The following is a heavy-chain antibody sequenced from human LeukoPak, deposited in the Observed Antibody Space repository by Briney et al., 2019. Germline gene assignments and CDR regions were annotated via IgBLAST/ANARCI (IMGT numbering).Heavy chain of an antibody. D-gene: IGHD6-19*01. Sequence: GASVKVSCKASGYTFTSYYMHWVRQAPGQGLEWMGWISPNRGGTNYAQKFQGRVTMTRDTSISTAYMELSRLRSDDTAVYYCARPTSSGWNDYWGQGTLVTVSS. CDR3: ARPTSSGWNDY. CDR2: ISPNRGGT. J-gene: IGHJ4*02. V-gene: IGHV1-2*02. CDR1: GYTFTSYY.